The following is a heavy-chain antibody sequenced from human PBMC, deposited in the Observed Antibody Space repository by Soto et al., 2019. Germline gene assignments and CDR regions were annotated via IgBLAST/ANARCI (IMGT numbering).Heavy chain of an antibody. CDR2: IVDTGGRT. CDR3: AKAEQWLVKYNWFDT. J-gene: IGHJ5*02. Sequence: LRLSCTASGFAFSSYAMNWVRQAPGKGLEWVSGIVDTGGRTFYADSVKGRFTISRDDSKNTLYLQMNSLRAEDTAVYYCAKAEQWLVKYNWFDTWGQGTLVTVSS. D-gene: IGHD6-19*01. CDR1: GFAFSSYA. V-gene: IGHV3-23*01.